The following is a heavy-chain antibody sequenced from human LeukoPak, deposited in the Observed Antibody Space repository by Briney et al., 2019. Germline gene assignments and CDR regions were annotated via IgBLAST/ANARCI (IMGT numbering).Heavy chain of an antibody. Sequence: GGSLRLSCAASGFTFSSYGMTWVRQAPGKGLEWVANIKQDGSEKYYVDSVKGRFTISRDNAKNSLYLQMNSLRAEDTAVYYCARGGPLDYWGQGTLVIVSS. CDR1: GFTFSSYG. CDR3: ARGGPLDY. V-gene: IGHV3-7*01. CDR2: IKQDGSEK. J-gene: IGHJ4*02.